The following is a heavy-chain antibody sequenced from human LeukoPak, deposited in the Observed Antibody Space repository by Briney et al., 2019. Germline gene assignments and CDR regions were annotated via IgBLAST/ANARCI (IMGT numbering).Heavy chain of an antibody. CDR3: ARATSTGYLYFDS. CDR1: GGSISPYY. J-gene: IGHJ4*02. Sequence: SETLSLTCTVSGGSISPYYWSWIRQPPGKRLEWIGYIYYSGSTNYNPFLKSRVTMSVDTSKNQFSLMVNSVTAADTAVYYCARATSTGYLYFDSWGQGTLVTVSS. V-gene: IGHV4-59*01. D-gene: IGHD3-22*01. CDR2: IYYSGST.